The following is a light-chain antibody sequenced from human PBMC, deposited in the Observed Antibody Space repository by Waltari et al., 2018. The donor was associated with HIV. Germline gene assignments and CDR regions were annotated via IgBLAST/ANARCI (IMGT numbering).Light chain of an antibody. CDR3: QQSYRIPLA. CDR1: QSISTY. CDR2: GAF. V-gene: IGKV1-39*01. Sequence: IQMTQSPSSLSASVGDRVTIPCRASQSISTYLNWYQQKPGKAPKLLIYGAFSLQSGVPSGFSGSGSGTDFTLTITSLQPEDFATYYCQQSYRIPLAFGGGTKVEL. J-gene: IGKJ4*01.